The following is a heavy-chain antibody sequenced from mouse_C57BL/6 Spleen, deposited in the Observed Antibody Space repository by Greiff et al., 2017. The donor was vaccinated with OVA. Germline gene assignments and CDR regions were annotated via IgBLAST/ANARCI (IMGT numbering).Heavy chain of an antibody. V-gene: IGHV2-2*01. CDR2: IWSGGST. CDR1: GFSLTSYG. D-gene: IGHD2-1*01. J-gene: IGHJ4*01. Sequence: VQLKESGPGLVQPSQSLSITCTVSGFSLTSYGVHWVRQSPGKGLEWLGVIWSGGSTDYNAAFISRLSISKDNSKSQVFFKMNSLQADDTAIYYCARNPHYGNYFYYAMDYWGQGTSVTVSS. CDR3: ARNPHYGNYFYYAMDY.